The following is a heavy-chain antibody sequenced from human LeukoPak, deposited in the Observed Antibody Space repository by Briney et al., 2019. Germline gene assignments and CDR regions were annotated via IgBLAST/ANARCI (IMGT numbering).Heavy chain of an antibody. V-gene: IGHV1-69*13. J-gene: IGHJ3*02. D-gene: IGHD3-22*01. CDR1: GGTFSSYA. Sequence: GASVKVSCKASGGTFSSYAIIWVRQAPGQGLEWMGGIIPIFGTANYAQKFQGRVTITADESTSTAYMELSSLRPEDTAVYYCAREILDYYDSSGYSDAFDIWGQGTMVTVSS. CDR2: IIPIFGTA. CDR3: AREILDYYDSSGYSDAFDI.